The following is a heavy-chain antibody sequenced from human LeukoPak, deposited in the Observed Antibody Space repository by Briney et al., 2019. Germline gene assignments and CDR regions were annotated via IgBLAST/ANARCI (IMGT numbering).Heavy chain of an antibody. CDR3: ARDLFLGTPDFFDY. CDR2: ISFDGRIK. V-gene: IGHV3-30*03. D-gene: IGHD3-16*01. J-gene: IGHJ4*02. Sequence: GGSLRLSCAASGFTFSSYWMSWVRQAPGRGLEWVGVISFDGRIKDYADSVKGRFTISRDDSKNTLYVHMNSLRSDDTAVYFCARDLFLGTPDFFDYWGQGTLVTVSS. CDR1: GFTFSSYW.